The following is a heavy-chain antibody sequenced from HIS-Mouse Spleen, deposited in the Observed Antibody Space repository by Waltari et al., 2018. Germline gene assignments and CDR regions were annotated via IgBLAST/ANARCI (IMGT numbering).Heavy chain of an antibody. D-gene: IGHD6-13*01. CDR2: IYYSGST. CDR3: AREIPYSSSWYDWYFDL. V-gene: IGHV4-39*07. CDR1: CGSLSSSSYY. J-gene: IGHJ2*01. Sequence: QLKLQESGPGLVKPSETLSLTCTVSCGSLSSSSYYWGWIRQPPRKGLEWIGSIYYSGSTYYNPSLKSRVTISVDTSKNQFSLKLSSVTAADTAVYYCAREIPYSSSWYDWYFDLWGRGTLVTVSS.